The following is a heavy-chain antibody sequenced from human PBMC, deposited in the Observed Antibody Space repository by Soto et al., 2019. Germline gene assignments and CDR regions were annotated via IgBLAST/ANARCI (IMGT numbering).Heavy chain of an antibody. D-gene: IGHD2-21*01. Sequence: GGSLRLSCAASGFTFSSYSMNWVRQAPGKGLEWVSSISSSSSYIYYADSVKGRFTISRDNAKNSLYLQMNSLRAEDTAVYYCARDGPPFVTSEAFDIWGQGTMVTVSS. J-gene: IGHJ3*02. CDR3: ARDGPPFVTSEAFDI. V-gene: IGHV3-21*01. CDR2: ISSSSSYI. CDR1: GFTFSSYS.